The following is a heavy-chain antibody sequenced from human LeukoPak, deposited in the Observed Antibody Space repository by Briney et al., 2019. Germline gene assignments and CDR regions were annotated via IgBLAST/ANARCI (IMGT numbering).Heavy chain of an antibody. J-gene: IGHJ5*02. Sequence: SETLSLTCSVSGGPLRSYFWSWIRQPPGKGLEWIGHFYSSGSTNFNPSLESRVTISVDTSKNQFSMNLNSVTAADTAVYYCARDFRSATGAWDRWFVPWGQGTLVTVSS. CDR1: GGPLRSYF. D-gene: IGHD7-27*01. CDR2: FYSSGST. CDR3: ARDFRSATGAWDRWFVP. V-gene: IGHV4-59*01.